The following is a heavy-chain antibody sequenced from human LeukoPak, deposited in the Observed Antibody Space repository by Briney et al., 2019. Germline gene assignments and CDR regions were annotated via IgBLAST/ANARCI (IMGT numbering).Heavy chain of an antibody. CDR1: GYTLTELS. V-gene: IGHV1-24*01. CDR2: FDPEDGET. Sequence: GASVKVSCKVSGYTLTELSMHWVRQAPGKGLEWMGGFDPEDGETIYAQKFQGRVTMTEDTSTDTAYMELSSLRSEDTVVYYCATDSARFLSGYYGSQRYSHMGGAFDIWGQGTMVTVSS. CDR3: ATDSARFLSGYYGSQRYSHMGGAFDI. J-gene: IGHJ3*02. D-gene: IGHD3-22*01.